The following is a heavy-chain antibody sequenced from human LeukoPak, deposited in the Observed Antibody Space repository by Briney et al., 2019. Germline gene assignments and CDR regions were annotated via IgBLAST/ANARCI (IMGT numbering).Heavy chain of an antibody. J-gene: IGHJ5*02. V-gene: IGHV3-21*01. Sequence: GGSLRLSCAASGFTFSSYSMNWVRQAPGKGLEWVSSISRSSSYISYAESVKGRFTISRDNAKDSLYLQMNSLRAEDTAVYYCAREVVVVPAKRFDPWGQGTLVTVSS. CDR3: AREVVVVPAKRFDP. D-gene: IGHD2-2*01. CDR2: ISRSSSYI. CDR1: GFTFSSYS.